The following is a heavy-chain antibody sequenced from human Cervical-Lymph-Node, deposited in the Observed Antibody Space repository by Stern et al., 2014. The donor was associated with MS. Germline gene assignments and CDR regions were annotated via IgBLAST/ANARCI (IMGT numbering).Heavy chain of an antibody. D-gene: IGHD5-18*01. Sequence: VQLVESGAEVKKPGASVKVSCKASGYTFTSYAMHWVRQAPGQRLEWMGWMNAGNGNTKYSQKFQGRVTITRDTSASTAYMELSSLRSEDTAVYYCARAVDTAEDYWGQGTLVTVSS. V-gene: IGHV1-3*01. J-gene: IGHJ4*02. CDR1: GYTFTSYA. CDR2: MNAGNGNT. CDR3: ARAVDTAEDY.